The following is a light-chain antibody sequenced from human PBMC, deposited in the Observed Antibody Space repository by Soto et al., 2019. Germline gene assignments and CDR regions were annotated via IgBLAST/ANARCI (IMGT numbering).Light chain of an antibody. J-gene: IGKJ4*01. CDR3: QQLNSYPLT. V-gene: IGKV1-9*01. CDR2: TAS. CDR1: QGVNNY. Sequence: DIQLTQSPSFLSASVGDRVTITCRASQGVNNYLAWYQQKPGKAPKLLIHTASTLQTGVPSRFSGSGSETEFTLTISSLQPEDFAIYYCQQLNSYPLTFGGGTKVEIK.